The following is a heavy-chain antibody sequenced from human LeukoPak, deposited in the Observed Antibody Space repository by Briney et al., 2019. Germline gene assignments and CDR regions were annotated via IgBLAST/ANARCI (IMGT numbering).Heavy chain of an antibody. CDR2: FDPEDGET. V-gene: IGHV1-24*01. Sequence: ASVKVSCKVSGYTLTELSMHWVRQAPGKGLEWMGGFDPEDGETIYAQKFQGRVTMTEETSTDTAYMELSSLRSEDTAVYYCAGGYDTDAFDIWGQGTMVTVSS. D-gene: IGHD5-12*01. J-gene: IGHJ3*02. CDR3: AGGYDTDAFDI. CDR1: GYTLTELS.